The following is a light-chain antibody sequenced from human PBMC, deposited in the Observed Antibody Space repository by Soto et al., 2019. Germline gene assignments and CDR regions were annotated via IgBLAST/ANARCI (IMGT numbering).Light chain of an antibody. CDR1: QSVLYSSNNKNY. J-gene: IGKJ1*01. Sequence: DIVMTQSPDSLAVSLGERATINCKSSQSVLYSSNNKNYLAWYQQKPGQPPKLLIYWASTREFGVPDRFSGSGSGVDFTLTISSLQAEDVAVYYCQQYYGTPPTFGPGTKVEIK. CDR3: QQYYGTPPT. CDR2: WAS. V-gene: IGKV4-1*01.